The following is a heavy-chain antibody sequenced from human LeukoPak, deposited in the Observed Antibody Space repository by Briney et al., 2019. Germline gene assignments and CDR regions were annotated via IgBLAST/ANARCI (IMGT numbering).Heavy chain of an antibody. Sequence: PSETLSLTCTVSGGSISSSSYYWGWIRQPPGKGLEWIGRIYYTGSTYYNPSLKSRVTISVDTSKNQFSLKLSSVTAADTAVYYCARGPNYYDSSGYYFSPFDYWGQGTLVTVSS. CDR2: IYYTGST. V-gene: IGHV4-39*07. CDR1: GGSISSSSYY. CDR3: ARGPNYYDSSGYYFSPFDY. J-gene: IGHJ4*02. D-gene: IGHD3-22*01.